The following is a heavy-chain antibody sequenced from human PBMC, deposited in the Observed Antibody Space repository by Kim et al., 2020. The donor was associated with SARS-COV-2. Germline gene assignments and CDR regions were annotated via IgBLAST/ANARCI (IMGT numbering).Heavy chain of an antibody. CDR3: AKDGENCSSTSCYAGGYYYYGMDV. Sequence: GGSLRLSCAASGFTFDDYAMHWVRQAPGKGLEWVSLISWDGGSTYYADSVKGRFTISRDNSKNSLYLQMNSLRAEDTALYYCAKDGENCSSTSCYAGGYYYYGMDVWGQGTTVTVSS. CDR2: ISWDGGST. CDR1: GFTFDDYA. J-gene: IGHJ6*02. D-gene: IGHD2-2*01. V-gene: IGHV3-43D*03.